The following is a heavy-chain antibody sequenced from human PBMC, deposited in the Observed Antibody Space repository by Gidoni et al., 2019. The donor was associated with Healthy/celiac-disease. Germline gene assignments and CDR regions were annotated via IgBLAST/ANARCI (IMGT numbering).Heavy chain of an antibody. V-gene: IGHV1-69*04. CDR2: IIPILGIA. CDR3: ARAITGTTSHWFDP. J-gene: IGHJ5*02. D-gene: IGHD1-20*01. Sequence: QVQLVQSGAEVKKPGSSVKFSCKASGGTFSSYAISWVRQAPGQGLEWMGRIIPILGIANYAQKFQGRVTITADKSTSTAYMELSSLRSEDTAVYYCARAITGTTSHWFDPWGQGTLVTVSS. CDR1: GGTFSSYA.